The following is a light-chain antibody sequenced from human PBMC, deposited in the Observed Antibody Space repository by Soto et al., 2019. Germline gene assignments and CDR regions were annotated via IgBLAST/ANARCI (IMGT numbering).Light chain of an antibody. CDR3: QQLNSYPRT. J-gene: IGKJ4*01. CDR1: QGISSY. Sequence: DIQLTQSPSFLSASVGDRVTITCRASQGISSYLAWYQHKPGKAPKLLIYAASTLQSGVPSRFSGSESGTEFTLTISSLQPEDFATYYCQQLNSYPRTFGGGTKVEIK. CDR2: AAS. V-gene: IGKV1-9*01.